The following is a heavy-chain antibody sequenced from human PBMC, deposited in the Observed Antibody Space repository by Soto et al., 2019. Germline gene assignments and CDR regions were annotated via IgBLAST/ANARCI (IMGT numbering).Heavy chain of an antibody. D-gene: IGHD4-4*01. Sequence: RGSLRLSCAASGFTFIDHCMHWVRQAPGKGLVWVSYTKGDGTSTRYADSVKGRFTISSDSAKSTLYLQMNSLRAEDTAVYYCARDFTYSHFDYWGQGT. J-gene: IGHJ4*02. CDR1: GFTFIDHC. CDR2: TKGDGTST. CDR3: ARDFTYSHFDY. V-gene: IGHV3-74*01.